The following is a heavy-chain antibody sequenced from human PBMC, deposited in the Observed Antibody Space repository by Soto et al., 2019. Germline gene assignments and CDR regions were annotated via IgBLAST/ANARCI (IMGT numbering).Heavy chain of an antibody. CDR2: IYNSGNT. CDR1: GGSISSYY. D-gene: IGHD2-8*02. CDR3: ERDKITGLFDY. J-gene: IGHJ4*02. V-gene: IGHV4-59*12. Sequence: PSETLSLTCTVSGGSISSYYWNWIRQPPGKGLEWIGYIYNSGNTNYNPSLKSRVTISVDTSKNQFSLKLTSVTAADTAVYYCERDKITGLFDYWGQGTLVTVS.